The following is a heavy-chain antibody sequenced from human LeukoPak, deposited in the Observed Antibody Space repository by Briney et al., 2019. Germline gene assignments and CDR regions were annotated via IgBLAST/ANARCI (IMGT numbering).Heavy chain of an antibody. D-gene: IGHD3-22*01. CDR2: ISSSSSYI. J-gene: IGHJ4*02. V-gene: IGHV3-21*04. Sequence: KSGGSLRLSCAASGFTFSSYSMNWVRQAPGKGLEWVSSISSSSSYIYYADSVKGRFTISRDNSKNTLYLQMNSLRAEDTAVYYCAKTSSVVAYPPFDYWGQGTLVTVSS. CDR3: AKTSSVVAYPPFDY. CDR1: GFTFSSYS.